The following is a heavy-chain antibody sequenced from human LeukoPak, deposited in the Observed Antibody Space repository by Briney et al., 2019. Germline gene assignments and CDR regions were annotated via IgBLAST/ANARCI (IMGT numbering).Heavy chain of an antibody. V-gene: IGHV4/OR15-8*02. J-gene: IGHJ4*02. CDR2: ISLAGQT. CDR1: GGSISGTNW. D-gene: IGHD1-26*01. CDR3: SRESGPFCPFGY. Sequence: SETLSLTCGVSGGSISGTNWWSWVRQPPGQGLEWIGEISLAGQTNYNPSLNGRVTMSLDKSSDQLSLHLTSVTAADTATYFCSRESGPFCPFGYWGQGTLVIVSS.